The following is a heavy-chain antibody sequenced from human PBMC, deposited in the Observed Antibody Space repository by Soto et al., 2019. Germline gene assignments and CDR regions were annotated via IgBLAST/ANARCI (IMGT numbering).Heavy chain of an antibody. CDR1: GYTFTSYA. Sequence: QVQLVQSGAEVKKPGASVKVSCKASGYTFTSYAMHWVRQAPGQRLEWMGWMHAGKGNTKYSQKFQGRVTITRDTSASTAYMELSSLRSEDTAVYYGARMVNRLDYWGQGTLVTVSS. CDR3: ARMVNRLDY. J-gene: IGHJ4*02. CDR2: MHAGKGNT. V-gene: IGHV1-3*01. D-gene: IGHD2-15*01.